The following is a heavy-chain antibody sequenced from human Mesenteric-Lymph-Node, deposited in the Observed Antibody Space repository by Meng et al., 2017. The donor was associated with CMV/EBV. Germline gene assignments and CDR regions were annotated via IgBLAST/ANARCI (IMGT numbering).Heavy chain of an antibody. V-gene: IGHV3-15*01. CDR3: TTETYYDFWSGYYRQVDY. CDR2: IKSKTDGGTT. CDR1: GFTFSNAW. J-gene: IGHJ4*02. D-gene: IGHD3-3*01. Sequence: GGSLRLSCAASGFTFSNAWMSWVRQAPGKELEWVGRIKSKTDGGTTDYAAPVKGRFTISRDDSKNTLYLQMNSLKTEDTAVYYCTTETYYDFWSGYYRQVDYWGQGTLVTVSS.